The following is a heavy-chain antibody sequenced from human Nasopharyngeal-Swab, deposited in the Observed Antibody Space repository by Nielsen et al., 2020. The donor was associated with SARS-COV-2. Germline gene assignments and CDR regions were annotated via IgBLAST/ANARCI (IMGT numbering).Heavy chain of an antibody. CDR1: GFTFSDYY. CDR3: ARDLGHSGYDLYDY. D-gene: IGHD5-12*01. J-gene: IGHJ4*02. V-gene: IGHV3-11*05. Sequence: GESLKISCAASGFTFSDYYMSWIRQAPGKGLEWVSYISSSSSYTNYADSVKGRFTISRDSAKNSLYLQMNSLRAEDTAVYYCARDLGHSGYDLYDYWGQGTLVTVSS. CDR2: ISSSSSYT.